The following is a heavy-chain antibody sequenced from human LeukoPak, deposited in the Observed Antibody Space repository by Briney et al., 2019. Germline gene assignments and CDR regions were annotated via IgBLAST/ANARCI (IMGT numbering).Heavy chain of an antibody. J-gene: IGHJ5*02. CDR3: ARDRGRQLASWGWFDP. D-gene: IGHD6-6*01. CDR1: GGSFSGYY. V-gene: IGHV4-34*01. CDR2: IYYSGST. Sequence: SETLSLTCAVYGGSFSGYYWSWIRQPPGKGLEWIGSIYYSGSTYYNPSLKSRVTISVDTSKNQFSLKLSSVTAADTAVYYCARDRGRQLASWGWFDPWGQGTLVTVSS.